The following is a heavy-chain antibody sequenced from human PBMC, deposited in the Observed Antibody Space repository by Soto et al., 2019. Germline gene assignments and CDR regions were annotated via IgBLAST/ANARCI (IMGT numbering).Heavy chain of an antibody. D-gene: IGHD2-2*01. V-gene: IGHV1-69*01. J-gene: IGHJ6*02. CDR1: GGTFSSYA. CDR3: ARQDLRGYCSSTSCPFYYGMDV. CDR2: IIPIFGTA. Sequence: QVQLVQSGAEVKKPGSSVKVSCKASGGTFSSYAISWVRQAPGQGLEWMGGIIPIFGTANYAQKFQGRVTITADESTSKAYMELSSLRSEGTAVYYCARQDLRGYCSSTSCPFYYGMDVWGQGTTVTVSS.